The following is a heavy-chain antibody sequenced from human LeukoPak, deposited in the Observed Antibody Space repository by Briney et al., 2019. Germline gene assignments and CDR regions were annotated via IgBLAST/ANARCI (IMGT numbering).Heavy chain of an antibody. J-gene: IGHJ4*02. CDR1: GFTVSSNY. V-gene: IGHV3-66*01. D-gene: IGHD5-12*01. Sequence: GGSLRLSCAASGFTVSSNYTSWVRQAPGKGLEWVSVIYSGGSTYYADSVKGRFTISRDNSKNTLYLQMNSLRAEDTAVYYCAREYSGYEYYFDYWGQGTLVTVSS. CDR2: IYSGGST. CDR3: AREYSGYEYYFDY.